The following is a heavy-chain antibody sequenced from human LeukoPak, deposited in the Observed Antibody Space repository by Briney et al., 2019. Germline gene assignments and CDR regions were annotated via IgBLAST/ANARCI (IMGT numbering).Heavy chain of an antibody. J-gene: IGHJ4*02. CDR2: INPSGGST. Sequence: GASVKVSRKASGYTFTSYYMHWVRQAPGQGLEWMGIINPSGGSTSYAQKFQGRVTMTRDMSTSTVYMELSSLRSEDTAVYYCARDQVGATMRTDYWGQGTLVTVSS. CDR1: GYTFTSYY. V-gene: IGHV1-46*01. D-gene: IGHD1-26*01. CDR3: ARDQVGATMRTDY.